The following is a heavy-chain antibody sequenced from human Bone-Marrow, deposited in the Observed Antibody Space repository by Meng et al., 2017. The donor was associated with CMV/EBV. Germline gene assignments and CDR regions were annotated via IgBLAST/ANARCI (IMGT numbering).Heavy chain of an antibody. Sequence: SEPLSLTCAVYGGSFSGYYWSWIRQPPGKGLEWIGEINHSGSTNYNPSLKSRVTISVDTSKNQFSLKLSSVTAADTAVYYCASVDTAMVTLGYWGQGTLVTVSS. J-gene: IGHJ4*02. D-gene: IGHD5-18*01. CDR2: INHSGST. CDR3: ASVDTAMVTLGY. V-gene: IGHV4-34*01. CDR1: GGSFSGYY.